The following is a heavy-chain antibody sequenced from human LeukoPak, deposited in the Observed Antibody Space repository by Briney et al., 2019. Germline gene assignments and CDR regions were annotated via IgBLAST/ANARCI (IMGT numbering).Heavy chain of an antibody. CDR3: ATLQSPGW. CDR1: GFTFSSYA. Sequence: GGSLRLSRAASGFTFSSYAMTWVRQAPGKGLEWVSSMSGSGSHIYYTDSVKGRFTISRDNSKNTLYVQMNSLRAEDTAVYYCATLQSPGWRGQGTLVTVSS. CDR2: MSGSGSHI. D-gene: IGHD5-24*01. J-gene: IGHJ4*02. V-gene: IGHV3-23*01.